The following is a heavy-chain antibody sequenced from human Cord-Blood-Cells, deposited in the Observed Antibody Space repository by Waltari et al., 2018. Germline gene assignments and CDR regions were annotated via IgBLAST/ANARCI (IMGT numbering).Heavy chain of an antibody. V-gene: IGHV4-34*01. CDR1: GGSFSGYY. CDR3: ARGDYYDSSGYYSAYDI. D-gene: IGHD3-22*01. Sequence: QVQLQQRGAGLLKPSETLSLTCAVYGGSFSGYYWSWIRQPPGKGLEWIGEINHRGSNNSTPSLKRRVTISGDTSKNQCSLKLSAVAAADTAVYYCARGDYYDSSGYYSAYDIWGQGTMVTVSS. J-gene: IGHJ3*02. CDR2: INHRGSN.